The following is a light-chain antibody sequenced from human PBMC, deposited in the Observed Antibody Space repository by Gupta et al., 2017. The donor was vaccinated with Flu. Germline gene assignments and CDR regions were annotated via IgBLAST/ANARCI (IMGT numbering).Light chain of an antibody. CDR2: DAS. J-gene: IGKJ5*01. CDR1: QSSSSY. V-gene: IGKV3-11*01. CDR3: QQRTNWPPGVT. Sequence: DIVLTQSPATLSLSPGERATLSCRASQSSSSYLAWFQQKPGQAPRLLVYDASKRAPGVPPRLSGSGSESDFSLNISRLEPEDFAVYYCQQRTNWPPGVTFGQGTRLEIK.